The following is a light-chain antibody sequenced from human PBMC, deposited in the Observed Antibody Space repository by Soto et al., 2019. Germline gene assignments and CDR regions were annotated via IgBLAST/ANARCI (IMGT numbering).Light chain of an antibody. CDR3: GTWDSSLIAL. CDR2: ENS. J-gene: IGLJ1*01. V-gene: IGLV1-51*02. Sequence: QSVLTQPPSVSAAPGQKVTISCSGNSSNIGSNDVSWYQQLPGNAPKLLIYENSQRPSGIPDRFSGSKSGTSATLGITGLQTGDEAYYYCGTWDSSLIALFGTGTKLTVL. CDR1: SSNIGSND.